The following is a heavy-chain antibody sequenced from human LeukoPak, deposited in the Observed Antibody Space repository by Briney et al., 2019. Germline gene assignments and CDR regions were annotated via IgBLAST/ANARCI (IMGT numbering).Heavy chain of an antibody. CDR2: INHSGST. V-gene: IGHV4-34*01. CDR3: ASEVAGTAY. J-gene: IGHJ4*02. D-gene: IGHD6-19*01. CDR1: GGSFSGYY. Sequence: PSETLSLTCAVYGGSFSGYYWSWIRQPPGKGLEWIGEINHSGSTNYNPSLKSRVTISVDTSKNQFSLKLSSVTAADTAVYYCASEVAGTAYWGQGTLVTVSS.